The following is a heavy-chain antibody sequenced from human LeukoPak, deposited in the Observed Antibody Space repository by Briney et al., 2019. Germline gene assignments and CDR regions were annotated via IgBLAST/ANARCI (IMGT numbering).Heavy chain of an antibody. CDR2: IYSDGTT. J-gene: IGHJ4*02. V-gene: IGHV3-53*01. CDR1: GFTFSRYS. Sequence: AGGSLRLSCAASGFTFSRYSMNWVRQAPGKGLEWVSVIYSDGTTHYADSVKGRFTISRDNSKNTLYLQMNGLRAEDTAVYYCARSYDWAIFQYGGQGTLVTVSS. D-gene: IGHD3-9*01. CDR3: ARSYDWAIFQY.